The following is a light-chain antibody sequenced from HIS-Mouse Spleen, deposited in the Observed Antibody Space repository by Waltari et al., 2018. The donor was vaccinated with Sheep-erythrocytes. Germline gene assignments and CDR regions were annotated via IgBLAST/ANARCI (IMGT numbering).Light chain of an antibody. CDR3: CSYAGSYNHV. Sequence: QSALTQPASVSGSPGQSITISCTGTSSDVGSYNLVSWYQQHPGKAPKLIRYEGSKRAAGVSNRFSGSQSGNTASLTISGLQAEDEADYYCCSYAGSYNHVFATGTKVTVL. J-gene: IGLJ1*01. CDR1: SSDVGSYNL. V-gene: IGLV2-23*01. CDR2: EGS.